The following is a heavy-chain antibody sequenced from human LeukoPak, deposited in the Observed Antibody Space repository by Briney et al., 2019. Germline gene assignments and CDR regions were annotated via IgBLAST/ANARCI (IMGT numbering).Heavy chain of an antibody. V-gene: IGHV1-2*02. Sequence: ASVTVSCKASGYTFTGYYMHWVRQAPGQGLEWMGWINPNSGGTNYAQKFQGRVTMTRDTSISTAYMELSRLRSDDTAVYYCASKRVDTAMATINYYYYGMDVWGQGTTVTVSS. D-gene: IGHD5-18*01. CDR1: GYTFTGYY. J-gene: IGHJ6*02. CDR2: INPNSGGT. CDR3: ASKRVDTAMATINYYYYGMDV.